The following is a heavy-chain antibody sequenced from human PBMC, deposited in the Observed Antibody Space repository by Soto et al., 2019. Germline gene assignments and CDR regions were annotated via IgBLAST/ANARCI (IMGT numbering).Heavy chain of an antibody. D-gene: IGHD1-26*01. Sequence: WGSLRLSCAASGFTFDSHAMSWVRQAPGKGLECVATISGTGGSTYYADSVKGRFTISRDNSKNTLYVQMNSLRHEDTAVYYCAKERGGSFYDASAFDYWGQGSLVTVSS. CDR2: ISGTGGST. CDR1: GFTFDSHA. CDR3: AKERGGSFYDASAFDY. J-gene: IGHJ4*02. V-gene: IGHV3-23*01.